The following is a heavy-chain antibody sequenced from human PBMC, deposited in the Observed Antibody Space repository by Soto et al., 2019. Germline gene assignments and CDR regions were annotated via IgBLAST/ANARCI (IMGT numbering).Heavy chain of an antibody. CDR1: GGSFSGYY. J-gene: IGHJ6*03. Sequence: PSXTLSLACAVYGGSFSGYYWSWIRQPPGKGLEWIGEINHSGSTNYNPSLKSRVTISVDTSKNQFSLKLSSVTAADTAVYYCARVRSHLPPLRYYYMDVWGKGTTVTVSS. V-gene: IGHV4-34*01. CDR2: INHSGST. CDR3: ARVRSHLPPLRYYYMDV.